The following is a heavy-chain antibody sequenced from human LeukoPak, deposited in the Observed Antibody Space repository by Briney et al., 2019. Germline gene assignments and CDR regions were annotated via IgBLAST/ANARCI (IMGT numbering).Heavy chain of an antibody. CDR3: AKDQHSGSYLFPACAWFDP. J-gene: IGHJ5*02. Sequence: PGGSLRLSCAASGLTFSSYAMSWVRQAPGKGLGWVSAISGSGGSTYYADSVKGRFTISRDNSKNTLYLQMNSLRAEDTAVYYCAKDQHSGSYLFPACAWFDPWGQGTLVTVSS. CDR1: GLTFSSYA. CDR2: ISGSGGST. V-gene: IGHV3-23*01. D-gene: IGHD1-26*01.